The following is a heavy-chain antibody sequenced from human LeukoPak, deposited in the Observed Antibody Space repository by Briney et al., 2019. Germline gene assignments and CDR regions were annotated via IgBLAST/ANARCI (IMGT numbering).Heavy chain of an antibody. CDR1: GFTLSSNY. Sequence: GGSLRLSCAASGFTLSSNYMSWVRQAPGKGLEWVALIYSDETTYYADSVKGRFTISRDNSKSTLYLQMNSLRAEDTAVYYCARHWELRGQGTLVTVSS. CDR3: ARHWEL. V-gene: IGHV3-53*01. D-gene: IGHD1-26*01. CDR2: IYSDETT. J-gene: IGHJ4*02.